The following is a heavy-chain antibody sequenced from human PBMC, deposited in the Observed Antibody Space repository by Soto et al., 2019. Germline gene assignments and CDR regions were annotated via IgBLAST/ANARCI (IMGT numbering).Heavy chain of an antibody. CDR2: ISGSGGGT. V-gene: IGHV3-23*01. Sequence: PGGSLRLSCAASGFTFSNYAMSWVRRAPGKGLEWVSSISGSGGGTFYADSVKGRFTISRDNSKNTLYLQMNSLRAEDTAVYYCAKDFGRWELLHYYYYGMDVWGQGTTVTVSS. J-gene: IGHJ6*02. D-gene: IGHD1-26*01. CDR3: AKDFGRWELLHYYYYGMDV. CDR1: GFTFSNYA.